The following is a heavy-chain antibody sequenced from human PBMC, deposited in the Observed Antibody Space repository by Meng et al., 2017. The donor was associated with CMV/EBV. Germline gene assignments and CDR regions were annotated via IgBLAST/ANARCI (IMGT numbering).Heavy chain of an antibody. D-gene: IGHD3-3*01. J-gene: IGHJ6*02. CDR3: AQTYYDFWSGPPYGMDV. V-gene: IGHV1-2*02. Sequence: GESLKISCAASGFTFTGYYMHWVRQAPGQGLEWMGWINPNSGGTNYAQKFQGRVTMTRDTSISTAYMELSRLRSDDTAVYYCAQTYYDFWSGPPYGMDVWGQGTTVTVSS. CDR2: INPNSGGT. CDR1: GFTFTGYY.